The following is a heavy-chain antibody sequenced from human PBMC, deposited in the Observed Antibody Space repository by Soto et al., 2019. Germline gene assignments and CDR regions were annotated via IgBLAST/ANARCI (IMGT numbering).Heavy chain of an antibody. CDR3: ARVTIYPGSYYNGGSDY. V-gene: IGHV3-30-3*01. CDR2: ISYDGSNK. D-gene: IGHD3-10*01. CDR1: GFTFSSYA. Sequence: GGSLRLSCAASGFTFSSYAMHWVRQAPGKGLEWVAVISYDGSNKYYADSVKGRFTISRDNSKNTLYLQMNSLRAEDTAVYYCARVTIYPGSYYNGGSDYWGQGTLVSVSS. J-gene: IGHJ4*02.